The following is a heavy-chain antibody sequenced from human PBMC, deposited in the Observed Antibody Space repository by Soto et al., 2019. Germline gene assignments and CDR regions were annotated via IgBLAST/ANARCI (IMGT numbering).Heavy chain of an antibody. CDR3: GRGYCTSTTCEDYYVMDV. D-gene: IGHD2-2*01. Sequence: QLQLVQSGAEVKKPGSAVKVSCKASGGTFREYAISWVRQAPGQGLEWLGGIIPIFATINYAQNFQGRVTITADKSTSTAYMEVSSLRAGDTAVYYCGRGYCTSTTCEDYYVMDVWGQGPTVTVTS. J-gene: IGHJ6*02. CDR2: IIPIFATI. V-gene: IGHV1-69*06. CDR1: GGTFREYA.